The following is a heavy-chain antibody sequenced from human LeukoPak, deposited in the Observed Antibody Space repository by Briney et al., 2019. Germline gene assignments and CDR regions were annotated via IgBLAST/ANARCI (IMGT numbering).Heavy chain of an antibody. Sequence: PSETLSLTCTVSGDSISPYYWSWIRQPPGKGLEWIGYIYDSGSTNYNPSLKSRVTISVDTSKNQLSLKLSSVTAADTAVYYCARVPAFYYGDYWTSSNYFDYWGQGTLVTVSS. V-gene: IGHV4-59*08. J-gene: IGHJ4*02. D-gene: IGHD4-17*01. CDR2: IYDSGST. CDR3: ARVPAFYYGDYWTSSNYFDY. CDR1: GDSISPYY.